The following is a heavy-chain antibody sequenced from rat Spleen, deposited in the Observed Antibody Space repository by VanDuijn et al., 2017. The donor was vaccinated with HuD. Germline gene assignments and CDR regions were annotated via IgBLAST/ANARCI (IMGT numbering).Heavy chain of an antibody. D-gene: IGHD1-7*01. Sequence: EVQLVESGGGLVQPGRSLKLSCAASGFTFTDYYMAWVRQAPKKGLEWVASISYDGSSTYYRDSVKGRFTISRDNAKSTLYLQMDSLRSEDTAPYYCTKMGNYFDYWGQGVMVTVSS. CDR2: ISYDGSST. CDR3: TKMGNYFDY. J-gene: IGHJ2*01. CDR1: GFTFTDYY. V-gene: IGHV5-20*01.